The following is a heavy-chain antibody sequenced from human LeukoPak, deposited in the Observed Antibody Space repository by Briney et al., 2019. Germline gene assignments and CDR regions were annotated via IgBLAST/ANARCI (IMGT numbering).Heavy chain of an antibody. J-gene: IGHJ4*02. CDR1: GFKFGDYA. Sequence: PGRSLRLSCAASGFKFGDYAMSWVRQAPGKGLEWVSYISSSGSTIYFADSVKGRFTISRDNAKNSVYLQMNSLRAEDTAVYYCARALWFGTNFEYWGQGTLVTVSS. CDR2: ISSSGSTI. V-gene: IGHV3-48*03. D-gene: IGHD3-10*01. CDR3: ARALWFGTNFEY.